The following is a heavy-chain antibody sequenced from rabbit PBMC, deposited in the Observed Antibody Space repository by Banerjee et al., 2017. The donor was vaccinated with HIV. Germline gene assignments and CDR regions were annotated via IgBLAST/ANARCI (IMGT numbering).Heavy chain of an antibody. CDR2: INTSSGNT. J-gene: IGHJ4*01. D-gene: IGHD8-1*01. CDR3: ARDGAGNSVSFDL. CDR1: GFSFSNKYV. Sequence: QEQLEESGGDLVKPEGSLTLTCTASGFSFSNKYVMCWVRQAPGKGLEWIACINTSSGNTVYATWAKGRFTISRTSSTTVTLQMTSLTAADTATYFCARDGAGNSVSFDLWGPGTLVTVS. V-gene: IGHV1S45*01.